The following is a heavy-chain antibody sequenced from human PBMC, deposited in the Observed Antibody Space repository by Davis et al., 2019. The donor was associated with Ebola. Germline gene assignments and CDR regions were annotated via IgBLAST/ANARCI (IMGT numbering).Heavy chain of an antibody. V-gene: IGHV1-8*01. D-gene: IGHD2-21*02. CDR3: ARASLCGGDCYPDY. J-gene: IGHJ4*02. CDR2: MNPNSGST. CDR1: GYTFTSYD. Sequence: AASVKVSCKASGYTFTSYDINWVRQATGQGLEWMGWMNPNSGSTGYTQKFQGRVTMTRNTSLSTAYMELGSLRSEDTAVYYCARASLCGGDCYPDYWGQGTLVTVSS.